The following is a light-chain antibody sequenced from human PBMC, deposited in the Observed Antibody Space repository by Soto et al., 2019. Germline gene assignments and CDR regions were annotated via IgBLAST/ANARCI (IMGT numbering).Light chain of an antibody. CDR1: QTINTEF. CDR2: GTS. Sequence: EIVLTQSPGTLSLSPGERATFSCRTSQTINTEFLAWYQQRPGLAPRLLIHGTSNRATGIPDGFSGSGSGTDFTLTISALEPEDFAVYYCQRYGSSPLYAFGQGTKLEI. V-gene: IGKV3-20*01. CDR3: QRYGSSPLYA. J-gene: IGKJ2*01.